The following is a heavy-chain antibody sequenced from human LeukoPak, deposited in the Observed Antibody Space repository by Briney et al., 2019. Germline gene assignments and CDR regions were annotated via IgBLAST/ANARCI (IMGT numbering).Heavy chain of an antibody. CDR3: AKVSPSRRVTAYFDL. V-gene: IGHV3-9*01. Sequence: GGSLRLSCAASGFAFDDYAMHWVRQVPGKGLEWVSSISWNGNSVDYADSVKGRFTISRDNAKNSLYLQLNSLRSEDTALYFCAKVSPSRRVTAYFDLWGRGTLVTVSS. CDR2: ISWNGNSV. CDR1: GFAFDDYA. D-gene: IGHD4-11*01. J-gene: IGHJ2*01.